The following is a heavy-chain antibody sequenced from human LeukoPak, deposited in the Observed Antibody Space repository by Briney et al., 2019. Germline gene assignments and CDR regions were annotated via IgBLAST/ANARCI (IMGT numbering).Heavy chain of an antibody. CDR2: INWNGGST. Sequence: PGGSLRLSCAASGFTFDDYGMSWVRQAPGKGLEWGSGINWNGGSTGYADSVKGRFTISRDNAKNSLYLQMNSLRAEDTALYYCARHYYGSGSSYNGPYYYYGMDVWGQGTTVTVSS. CDR3: ARHYYGSGSSYNGPYYYYGMDV. J-gene: IGHJ6*02. CDR1: GFTFDDYG. D-gene: IGHD3-10*01. V-gene: IGHV3-20*04.